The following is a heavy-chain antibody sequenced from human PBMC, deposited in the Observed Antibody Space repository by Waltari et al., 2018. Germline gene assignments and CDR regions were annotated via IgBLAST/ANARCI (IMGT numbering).Heavy chain of an antibody. D-gene: IGHD3-10*01. Sequence: QVQLQESGPGMLRPSETLSLTCTVSGYSITTDTYYWGWIRQSPGKGLECLGTIHSSGTTYVPASLEPRVTISVDTFNNRFSLNLRSATAADTAVYFCARLVWFGAWIDNWGQGSLVTVSS. J-gene: IGHJ4*02. CDR1: GYSITTDTYY. CDR2: IHSSGTT. CDR3: ARLVWFGAWIDN. V-gene: IGHV4-39*01.